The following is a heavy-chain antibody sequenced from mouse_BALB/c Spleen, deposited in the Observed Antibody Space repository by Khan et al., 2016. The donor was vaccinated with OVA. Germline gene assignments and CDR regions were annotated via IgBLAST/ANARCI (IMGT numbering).Heavy chain of an antibody. CDR3: ARQPYYHYNIMDY. CDR2: IWSDGST. CDR1: GFSLTNYG. V-gene: IGHV2-6-1*01. Sequence: QVQLQQSGPGLVAPSRSLSITCTISGFSLTNYGVHWVRQPPGKGLEWLVVIWSDGSTTYNSALKSRLTISKDNSKSQVFLKMNSLQTDDTAMYFCARQPYYHYNIMDYWGQGTAVTVSS. D-gene: IGHD2-10*01. J-gene: IGHJ4*01.